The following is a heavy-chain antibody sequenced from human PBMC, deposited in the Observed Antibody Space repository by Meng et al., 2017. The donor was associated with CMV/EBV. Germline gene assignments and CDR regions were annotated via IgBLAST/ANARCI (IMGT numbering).Heavy chain of an antibody. J-gene: IGHJ4*02. CDR3: AREGGQAEHRWMTFDY. V-gene: IGHV1-69*04. CDR2: IIPILGIA. CDR1: GGTFSSYT. Sequence: SVKVSCKASGGTFSSYTISWVRQAPGQGLEWMGRIIPILGIANYEQKFQGRVTITADKSTSTAYMELSSLRSEDTAVYCCAREGGQAEHRWMTFDYWGQGTLVTVSS. D-gene: IGHD1-14*01.